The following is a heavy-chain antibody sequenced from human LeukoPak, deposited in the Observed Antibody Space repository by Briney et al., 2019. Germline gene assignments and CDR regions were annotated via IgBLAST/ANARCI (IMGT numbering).Heavy chain of an antibody. CDR1: GFTFTSYS. D-gene: IGHD1-26*01. J-gene: IGHJ6*02. V-gene: IGHV3-23*01. Sequence: GGSLRLSCAAPGFTFTSYSMSWVRQAPGKGLEWVSAISGSGGSTYYADSVKGRFTISRDNSKNTLYLQMNSLRAEDTAVYYCAKDLSSREDGPAYYYYGMDVWGQGTTVTVSS. CDR3: AKDLSSREDGPAYYYYGMDV. CDR2: ISGSGGST.